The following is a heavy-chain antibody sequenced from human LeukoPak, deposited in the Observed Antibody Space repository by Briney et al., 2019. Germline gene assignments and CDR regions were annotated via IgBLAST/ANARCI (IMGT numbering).Heavy chain of an antibody. D-gene: IGHD2-15*01. CDR1: GYTFTNYG. CDR2: ISGYNGNT. V-gene: IGHV1-18*01. J-gene: IGHJ4*02. CDR3: ARDWNVESAVVAGIDY. Sequence: ASVKVSCKASGYTFTNYGISWVRQAPGQGLEWMGWISGYNGNTNYAQKLQGRVTMTTDTSTSTAYMELRSLRSDDTAVYYCARDWNVESAVVAGIDYWGQGTLVTVSS.